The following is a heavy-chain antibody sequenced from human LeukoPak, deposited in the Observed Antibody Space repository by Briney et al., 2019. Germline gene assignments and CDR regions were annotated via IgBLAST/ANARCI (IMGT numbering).Heavy chain of an antibody. J-gene: IGHJ6*02. Sequence: ASVKVSCKASGYTFTSHGISWVRQAPGQGLEWMGWISAYNGNTNYAQKLQGRVTVTTDTSTSTAYMELRSLRSDDTAVYYCARVVPAAILGYYYYYGMDVWGQGTTVTVSS. CDR1: GYTFTSHG. CDR3: ARVVPAAILGYYYYYGMDV. D-gene: IGHD2-2*01. CDR2: ISAYNGNT. V-gene: IGHV1-18*01.